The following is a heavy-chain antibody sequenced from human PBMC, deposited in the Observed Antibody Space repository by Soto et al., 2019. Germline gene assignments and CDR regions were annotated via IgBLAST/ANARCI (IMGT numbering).Heavy chain of an antibody. CDR2: ISSSSSYI. Sequence: GGSLRLSCAASGFTFSSYSMNWVRQAPGKGLEWVSSISSSSSYIYYADSVKGRFTISRDNAKNSLYLQMNSLRAEDTAVYYCASDGEYSSPFDYWGQGTLVTVSS. D-gene: IGHD6-6*01. V-gene: IGHV3-21*01. J-gene: IGHJ4*02. CDR1: GFTFSSYS. CDR3: ASDGEYSSPFDY.